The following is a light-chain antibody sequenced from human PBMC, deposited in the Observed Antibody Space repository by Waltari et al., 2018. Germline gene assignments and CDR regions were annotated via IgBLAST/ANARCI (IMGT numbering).Light chain of an antibody. CDR2: AAS. V-gene: IGKV3-20*01. CDR3: QHYLRLPVT. Sequence: EIVLTQSPGTLSLSPGERATLSCRASQSISRTLVWYQKKPGQAPRLLIYAASTRAPGIPDRFSGSVSGTDFSLTISRLEPEDFAVYYCQHYLRLPVTFGQGTKVEIK. J-gene: IGKJ1*01. CDR1: QSISRT.